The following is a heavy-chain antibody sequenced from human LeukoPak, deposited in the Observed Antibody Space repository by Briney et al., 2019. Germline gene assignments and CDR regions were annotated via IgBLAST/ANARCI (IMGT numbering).Heavy chain of an antibody. CDR1: GFTFSRHA. J-gene: IGHJ4*02. D-gene: IGHD6-6*01. Sequence: GGSLRLSCAASGFTFSRHAMSWVRQAPGKGLEWVSAISENGGSTYNADSVKGRFTISRDNSKNTLYLQMNSLRAEDTAVYYCAKEPQAAPGFDYGGQETLVTVSS. CDR3: AKEPQAAPGFDY. V-gene: IGHV3-23*01. CDR2: ISENGGST.